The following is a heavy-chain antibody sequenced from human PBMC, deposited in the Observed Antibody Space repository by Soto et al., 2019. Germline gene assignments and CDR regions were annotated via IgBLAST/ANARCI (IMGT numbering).Heavy chain of an antibody. V-gene: IGHV1-69*14. CDR3: ARGHEYGGNSDALDI. D-gene: IGHD4-17*01. CDR2: ILPIFGTA. Sequence: QVQLVQSGAEVKKPGSSVKVSCKASGGTFSTSSINWVRQAPGQRPEWMGNILPIFGTADYAQKFQDRVTMTAAKSTNTAYMELRSLFSEDTAVYYCARGHEYGGNSDALDIWGQGTVVTVSS. CDR1: GGTFSTSS. J-gene: IGHJ3*02.